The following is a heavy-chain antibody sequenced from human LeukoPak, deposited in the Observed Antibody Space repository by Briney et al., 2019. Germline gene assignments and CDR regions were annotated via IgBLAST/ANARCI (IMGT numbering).Heavy chain of an antibody. CDR1: GGSISSSNW. CDR2: IYHSGST. CDR3: ARDLGGYNYWSFDY. Sequence: SETLSLTCAVSGGSISSSNWWSWVRQPPGKGLEWIGEIYHSGSTNYNPSLKSRVTISVDKSKNQFSLQLNSVTPEDTAVYYCARDLGGYNYWSFDYWGQGTLVTVSS. J-gene: IGHJ4*02. D-gene: IGHD5-24*01. V-gene: IGHV4-4*02.